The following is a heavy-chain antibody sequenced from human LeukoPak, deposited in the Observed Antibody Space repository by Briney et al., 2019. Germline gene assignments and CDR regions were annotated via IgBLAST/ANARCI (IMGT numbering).Heavy chain of an antibody. D-gene: IGHD3-22*01. CDR2: FDPEDGET. J-gene: IGHJ4*02. Sequence: ASVKVSCKVSGYTLTELSMHWVRQAPGKGLEWMGGFDPEDGETIYAQKFQGRVTMTEDTSTVTAYMELSSLRSEDTAVYYCASRSHLVGYYSRLYFDYWGQGTLVTVSS. CDR3: ASRSHLVGYYSRLYFDY. CDR1: GYTLTELS. V-gene: IGHV1-24*01.